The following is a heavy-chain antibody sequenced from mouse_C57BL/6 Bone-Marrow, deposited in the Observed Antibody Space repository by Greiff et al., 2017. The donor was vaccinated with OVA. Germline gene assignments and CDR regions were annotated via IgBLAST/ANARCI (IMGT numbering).Heavy chain of an antibody. CDR2: IYPGSGNT. CDR3: ARGPTVVATEYYAMDY. CDR1: GYTFTDYY. V-gene: IGHV1-76*01. Sequence: QVQLKESGAELVRPGASVKLSCKASGYTFTDYYINWVKQRPGQGLEWIARIYPGSGNTYYNEKFKGKATLTAEKSSSTAYMQLSSLTSEDSAVYFCARGPTVVATEYYAMDYWGQGTSVTVSS. D-gene: IGHD1-1*01. J-gene: IGHJ4*01.